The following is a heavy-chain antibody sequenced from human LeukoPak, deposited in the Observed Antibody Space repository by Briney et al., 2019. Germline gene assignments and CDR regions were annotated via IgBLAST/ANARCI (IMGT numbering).Heavy chain of an antibody. CDR3: AKDVSSSGEFDY. V-gene: IGHV3-23*01. D-gene: IGHD6-6*01. CDR2: ISGSGGST. CDR1: GFTFSSYA. Sequence: GGSLRLSCAAPGFTFSSYAMSWVRQAPGKGLEWVSAISGSGGSTYYADSVKGRFTISRDNSKNTLYLQMNSLRAEDTAVYYCAKDVSSSGEFDYWGQGTLVTVSS. J-gene: IGHJ4*02.